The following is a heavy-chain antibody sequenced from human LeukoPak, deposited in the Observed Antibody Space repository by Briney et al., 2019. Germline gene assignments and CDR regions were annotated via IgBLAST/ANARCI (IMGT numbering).Heavy chain of an antibody. J-gene: IGHJ4*02. V-gene: IGHV3-48*02. Sequence: GGSLRLTCAAAGFTFIAYSWNWVRRAPGKGLEWVSYINRISNIIDYADSVKGRFTISTDNAKNSLYLQMNSLRDEDTAVYYCARDRDYAFDYWGQGTLVTVSS. D-gene: IGHD4-17*01. CDR3: ARDRDYAFDY. CDR2: INRISNII. CDR1: GFTFIAYS.